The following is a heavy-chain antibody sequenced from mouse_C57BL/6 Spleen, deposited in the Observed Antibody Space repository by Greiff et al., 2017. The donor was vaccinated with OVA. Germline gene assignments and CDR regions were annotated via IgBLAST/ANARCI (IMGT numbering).Heavy chain of an antibody. V-gene: IGHV1-61*01. CDR3: ARKGTTGWYFDV. J-gene: IGHJ1*03. CDR2: IYPSDSET. Sequence: VQLQQPGAELVRPGSSVKLSCKASGYTFTSYWMDWVKQRPGQGLEWIGNIYPSDSETHYNQKFKDKATLTVDKSSSTAYMQLSSLTSEDSAVYDCARKGTTGWYFDVWGTGTTVTVSS. D-gene: IGHD2-13*01. CDR1: GYTFTSYW.